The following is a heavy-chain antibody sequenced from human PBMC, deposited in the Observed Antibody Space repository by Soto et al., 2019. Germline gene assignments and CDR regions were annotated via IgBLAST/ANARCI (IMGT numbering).Heavy chain of an antibody. CDR3: ARGSSGSGSPFYYYYGMDV. CDR1: GITFGNRA. D-gene: IGHD3-10*01. V-gene: IGHV3-23*01. CDR2: ITDTGGDA. Sequence: EVQLLESGGDLVQPGGSLRLSCVASGITFGNRAMSWVRQAPGEGLEWVSAITDTGGDAKYADSVRGRFAISRDNSKNTLYLQMNSLRAEDTAVYYCARGSSGSGSPFYYYYGMDVWGQGTTVTVSS. J-gene: IGHJ6*02.